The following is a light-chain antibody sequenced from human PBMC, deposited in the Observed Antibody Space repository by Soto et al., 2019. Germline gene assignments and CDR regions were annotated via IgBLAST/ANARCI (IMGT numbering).Light chain of an antibody. Sequence: EIVLTQSPGTLSLSAGDGVSLSCRASQTVPNNYLAWYQQKPDQAPRLLIFGASNRATGIPDRFGGGGSGTDFTLSISRLEPEDFAVYYCQQYGASPLTFGGGARLEVK. V-gene: IGKV3-20*01. J-gene: IGKJ4*01. CDR1: QTVPNNY. CDR3: QQYGASPLT. CDR2: GAS.